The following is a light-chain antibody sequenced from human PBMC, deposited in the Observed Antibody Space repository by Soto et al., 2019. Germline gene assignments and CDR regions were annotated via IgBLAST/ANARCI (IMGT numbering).Light chain of an antibody. J-gene: IGLJ2*01. CDR2: EVS. CDR3: SSYGGNNNVV. V-gene: IGLV2-8*01. Sequence: QSVLTQPPSASGSAGQSVTISCTGTSRDVGGFNFVSWYQKHPGKAPKLMIFEVSKRPSGVPDRFSGSKSGNTASLTVSGLQAEDEADYYCSSYGGNNNVVFGGGTKLT. CDR1: SRDVGGFNF.